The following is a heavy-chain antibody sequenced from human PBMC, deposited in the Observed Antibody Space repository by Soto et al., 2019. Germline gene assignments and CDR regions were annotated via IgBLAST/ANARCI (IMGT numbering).Heavy chain of an antibody. D-gene: IGHD3-22*01. CDR3: ASGYYYDSSGYYYY. J-gene: IGHJ4*02. V-gene: IGHV1-69*06. CDR1: GGTFSSYA. CDR2: IIPIFGTA. Sequence: ASVKVSCKASGGTFSSYAISWVRQAPGQGLEWMGGIIPIFGTANYAQKFQGRVTITADKSTSTAYMELSSLRSEDTAVYYCASGYYYDSSGYYYYWGQGTLVTVSS.